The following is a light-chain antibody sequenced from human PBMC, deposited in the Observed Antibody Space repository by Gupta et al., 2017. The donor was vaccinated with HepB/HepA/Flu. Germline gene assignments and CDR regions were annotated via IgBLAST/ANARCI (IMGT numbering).Light chain of an antibody. V-gene: IGKV3-11*01. CDR1: QSVSSY. J-gene: IGKJ4*01. CDR2: DAS. Sequence: EIALTQSTATLSLSPGERATLPCRASQSVSSYLAWYQQKPGQAPRLLIYDASNRATGIPARFSGSGSGTDFTLTISSLEPEDFAVYYCQQRSNWHFGGGTKVEIK. CDR3: QQRSNWH.